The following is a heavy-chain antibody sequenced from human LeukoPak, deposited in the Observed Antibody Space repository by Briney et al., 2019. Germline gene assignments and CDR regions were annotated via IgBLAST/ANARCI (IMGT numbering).Heavy chain of an antibody. CDR2: IKQDGSEK. CDR1: GFTFSSYW. J-gene: IGHJ4*02. CDR3: ARVGGGEWELLEDY. Sequence: HPGGSLRLSCAASGFTFSSYWMSWVRQAPGKGLEWVANIKQDGSEKYYVDSVKGRFTISRDNAKNSLYLQMNSLKTEDTAVYYCARVGGGEWELLEDYWGQGTLVTVSS. D-gene: IGHD1-26*01. V-gene: IGHV3-7*03.